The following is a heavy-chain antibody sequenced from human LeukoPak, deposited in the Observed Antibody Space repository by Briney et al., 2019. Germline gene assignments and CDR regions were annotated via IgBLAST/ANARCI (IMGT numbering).Heavy chain of an antibody. Sequence: SVKVSCKASGGTFSSYAISWVRQAPGQGLEWMGGIIPIFGTANYAQKFQGRVTITADESTSTAYMELSSLRSEDTAVYYCARGTYYDILTGYYPDDYWGQGTLVTVSS. CDR1: GGTFSSYA. J-gene: IGHJ4*02. CDR2: IIPIFGTA. V-gene: IGHV1-69*13. CDR3: ARGTYYDILTGYYPDDY. D-gene: IGHD3-9*01.